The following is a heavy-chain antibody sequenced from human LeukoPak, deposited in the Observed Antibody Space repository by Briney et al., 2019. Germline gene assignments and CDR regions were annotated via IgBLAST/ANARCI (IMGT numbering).Heavy chain of an antibody. CDR1: GFTFTSSA. D-gene: IGHD6-13*01. Sequence: SVKVSCKASGFTFTSSAVQWVRQARGQRLEWIGWIVVGSGNTNYAQKFEERVTITRDMSTSTAYMELSSLRSEDTAVYYCAAGKYSSSWYPADYWGQGTLVTVSS. V-gene: IGHV1-58*01. J-gene: IGHJ4*02. CDR2: IVVGSGNT. CDR3: AAGKYSSSWYPADY.